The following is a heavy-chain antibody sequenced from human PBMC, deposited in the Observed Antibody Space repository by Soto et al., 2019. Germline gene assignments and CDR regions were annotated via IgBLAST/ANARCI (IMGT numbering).Heavy chain of an antibody. Sequence: GGSLRLASTASGFTVSSKHMDWVRQAPGKGLEWVSVIYSGGSIFYADSVKGRFTISRDNSKNTLYLQMNSLRAEDTAVYYCARANWGADDAFDIWGQGTMVTVSS. CDR1: GFTVSSKH. J-gene: IGHJ3*02. CDR2: IYSGGSI. D-gene: IGHD7-27*01. CDR3: ARANWGADDAFDI. V-gene: IGHV3-66*01.